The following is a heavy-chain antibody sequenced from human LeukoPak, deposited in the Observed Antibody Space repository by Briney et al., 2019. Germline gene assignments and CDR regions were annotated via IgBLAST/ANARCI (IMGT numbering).Heavy chain of an antibody. Sequence: GGSLRLSCAASGFTFSSYAMSWVRRPPGKGLEWVSAISGSGGSTYYADSVKGRFTISRDNSKNTLYLQMTSLRAEDTAVCYCANLDIAVAGTEETIDYWGQGTLVTVSS. J-gene: IGHJ4*02. CDR2: ISGSGGST. CDR1: GFTFSSYA. V-gene: IGHV3-23*01. CDR3: ANLDIAVAGTEETIDY. D-gene: IGHD6-19*01.